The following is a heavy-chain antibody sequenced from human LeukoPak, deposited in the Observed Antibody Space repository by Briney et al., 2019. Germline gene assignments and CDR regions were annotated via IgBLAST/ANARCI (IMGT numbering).Heavy chain of an antibody. D-gene: IGHD6-6*01. Sequence: ASVKVSCKASGYTFSRYGISWVRQAPGQGLEWLGWISTYNGNTINAQKLQGRVTMTTDTSTSTAYMELRTLRSDDSAVYYCATAYGSSSAVEYWGQGTLVTVSS. CDR3: ATAYGSSSAVEY. CDR2: ISTYNGNT. V-gene: IGHV1-18*01. CDR1: GYTFSRYG. J-gene: IGHJ4*02.